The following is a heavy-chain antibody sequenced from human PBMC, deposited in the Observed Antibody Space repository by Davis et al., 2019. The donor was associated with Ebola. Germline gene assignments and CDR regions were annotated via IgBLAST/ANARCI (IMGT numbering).Heavy chain of an antibody. D-gene: IGHD1-14*01. Sequence: GGSLRLSCAASGFTFSSYAMSWVRQAPGKGLERVSAISGSGGSTYYADSVKGRFTISRDNSKNTLYLQMNSLRAEDTAVYYCVAEIYYYYGMDVWGQGTTVTVSS. V-gene: IGHV3-23*01. CDR1: GFTFSSYA. CDR2: ISGSGGST. J-gene: IGHJ6*02. CDR3: VAEIYYYYGMDV.